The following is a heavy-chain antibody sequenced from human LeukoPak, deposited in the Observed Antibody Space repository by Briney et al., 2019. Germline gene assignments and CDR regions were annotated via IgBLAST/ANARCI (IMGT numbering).Heavy chain of an antibody. CDR1: GYTFTSYY. D-gene: IGHD6-13*01. V-gene: IGHV1-46*01. Sequence: ASVKVSCKASGYTFTSYYMHWVRQAPGQGLEWMGIINPSGGSTSYAQKFQGRVTMTRDTSTSTVYMELSSLRSEDTAVYYCARFAAAGTNYYYGMDVWGQGTTVTVSS. CDR3: ARFAAAGTNYYYGMDV. J-gene: IGHJ6*02. CDR2: INPSGGST.